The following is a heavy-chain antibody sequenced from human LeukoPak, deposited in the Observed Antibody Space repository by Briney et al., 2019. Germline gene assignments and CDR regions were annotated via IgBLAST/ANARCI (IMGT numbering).Heavy chain of an antibody. J-gene: IGHJ6*02. D-gene: IGHD1-1*01. CDR1: GFTFSSYW. V-gene: IGHV3-7*01. Sequence: TGGSLRLSCAASGFTFSSYWMNWVRQAPGKGLEWVANIKQDGSEKYYVDSVKGQFTIPRDNAKNSLYLQMNRLRAEHTAVYYCVRAATTASSSYFYYGMDVWGQGTTVTVSS. CDR2: IKQDGSEK. CDR3: VRAATTASSSYFYYGMDV.